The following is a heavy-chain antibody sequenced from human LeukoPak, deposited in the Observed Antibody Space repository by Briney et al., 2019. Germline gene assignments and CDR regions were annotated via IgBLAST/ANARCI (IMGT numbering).Heavy chain of an antibody. CDR1: GGSISSSSYY. CDR3: ARENRYYDSSEDYYYYYGMDV. V-gene: IGHV4-39*07. CDR2: IYYSGST. J-gene: IGHJ6*02. Sequence: PSEALSLTCTVSGGSISSSSYYWGWIRQPPGKGLEWIGSIYYSGSTYYNPSLKSRVTISVDTSKNQFSLELSSVTAADTAVYYCARENRYYDSSEDYYYYYGMDVWGQGTTVTVSS. D-gene: IGHD3-22*01.